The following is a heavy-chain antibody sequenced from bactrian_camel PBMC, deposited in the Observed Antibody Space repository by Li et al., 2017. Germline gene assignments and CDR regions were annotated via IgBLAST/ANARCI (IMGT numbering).Heavy chain of an antibody. Sequence: VQLVESGGDSVQAGGALRLSCVVSGKIGTRYCMAWFRQAPGKEREGVAVIDKYGTTSYADSVKGRFTISKDNAKITLYLQMSSLKPEDTAMYYCAAHLRSSRVCRGARSSEDFNYRGQGTQVTVS. CDR3: AAHLRSSRVCRGARSSEDFNY. J-gene: IGHJ4*01. D-gene: IGHD3*01. CDR2: IDKYGTT. CDR1: GKIGTRYC. V-gene: IGHV3S67*01.